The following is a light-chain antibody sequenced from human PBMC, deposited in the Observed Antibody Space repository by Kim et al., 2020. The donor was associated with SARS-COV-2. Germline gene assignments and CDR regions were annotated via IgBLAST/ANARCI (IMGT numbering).Light chain of an antibody. CDR2: EVS. CDR3: CSYAGSYTLV. CDR1: SSDVGGYNH. Sequence: QSALTQPRSVSASPGQSVSISCTGTSSDVGGYNHVSWYQQHQGRAPKLIIYEVSKRPSGVPDRFSGSKSGNTASLTISGLQAEDEAQYYCCSYAGSYTLVFGGGTKLTVL. J-gene: IGLJ2*01. V-gene: IGLV2-11*01.